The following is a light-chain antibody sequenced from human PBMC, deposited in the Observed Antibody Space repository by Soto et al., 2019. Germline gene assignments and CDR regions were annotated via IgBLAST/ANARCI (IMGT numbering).Light chain of an antibody. CDR1: SSDVGSYNY. CDR3: SSYTSSSNWV. Sequence: QSALTQPASVSGSPGQSITISCTGTSSDVGSYNYVSWYQQYPGKAPKLMIFAVSNRPSGVSNRFSGSKSGNTASLTISGLQAEDEADYYCSSYTSSSNWVFGGGTKLTVL. J-gene: IGLJ3*02. CDR2: AVS. V-gene: IGLV2-14*01.